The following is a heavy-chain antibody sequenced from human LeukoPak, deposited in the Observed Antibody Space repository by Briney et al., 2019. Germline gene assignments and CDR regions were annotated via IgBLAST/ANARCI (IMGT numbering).Heavy chain of an antibody. CDR1: GFTFRSYA. V-gene: IGHV3-23*01. J-gene: IGHJ4*02. D-gene: IGHD1/OR15-1a*01. CDR2: ISGSDGST. Sequence: GGSLRLSCAASGFTFRSYAMSWVRQAPGKGLEWVSGISGSDGSTYYADSVKGRFTISRDNSKNTLYLRMNSLRAEDTALYYCARAGNIRFDYWGQGTLVTVSS. CDR3: ARAGNIRFDY.